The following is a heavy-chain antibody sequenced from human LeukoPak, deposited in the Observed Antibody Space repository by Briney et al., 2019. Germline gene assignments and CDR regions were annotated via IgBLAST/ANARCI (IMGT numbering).Heavy chain of an antibody. D-gene: IGHD4-11*01. CDR2: VGAGNGDT. J-gene: IGHJ2*01. V-gene: IGHV1-18*01. CDR1: GYSFNNHG. CDR3: ARASSPYNWYFDL. Sequence: ASVKVSCKASGYSFNNHGLSWVRQAPGQGLEWVGWVGAGNGDTHYVQKLQGRVTMTTDTSTNTAYMDLRSLRSDDTAVYYCARASSPYNWYFDLWGRGTLVTVSS.